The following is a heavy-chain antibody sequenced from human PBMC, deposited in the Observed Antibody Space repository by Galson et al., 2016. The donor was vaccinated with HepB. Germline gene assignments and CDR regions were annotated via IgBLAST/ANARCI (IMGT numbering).Heavy chain of an antibody. Sequence: SLRLSCAASGFTFSNYGMHWVRQAPGKGLEWVAVIWYDGSNKYYADSVKGRFTISRDNSKNTLYLQMKSLRAEDTAVYYCARGVMVMGGMDVWGQGTTVTVSS. J-gene: IGHJ6*02. V-gene: IGHV3-33*01. D-gene: IGHD3-22*01. CDR3: ARGVMVMGGMDV. CDR1: GFTFSNYG. CDR2: IWYDGSNK.